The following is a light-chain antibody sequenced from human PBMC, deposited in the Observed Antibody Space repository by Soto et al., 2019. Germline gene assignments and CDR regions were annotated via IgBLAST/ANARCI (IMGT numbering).Light chain of an antibody. CDR2: NTN. V-gene: IGLV8-61*01. J-gene: IGLJ3*02. Sequence: QTVVTQEPSFSVSPGGTVTLTCGLTSGSVSTRNYTSWYQQIPGKAPRTLIYNTNTRSSGVPDRFSGSILGNKAALTITGAPAADESDYYGVLYVGSGIHGVVGGGTKLTV. CDR3: VLYVGSGIHGV. CDR1: SGSVSTRNY.